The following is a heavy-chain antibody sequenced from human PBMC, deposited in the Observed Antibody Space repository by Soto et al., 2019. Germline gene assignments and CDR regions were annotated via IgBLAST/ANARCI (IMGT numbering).Heavy chain of an antibody. V-gene: IGHV3-53*02. D-gene: IGHD1-26*01. Sequence: EVQLVETGGGLIQPGGSLRLSCLASGFSVTTNYIIWVRQPQGKGLEWVSTTFTGGSTHYADSVKGRFSISRDNSKNTVYLQMNNLRVEDTAVYYCAKKPPSSIQGWAFGMDVWGQGTTVSVSS. CDR2: TFTGGST. CDR1: GFSVTTNY. J-gene: IGHJ6*02. CDR3: AKKPPSSIQGWAFGMDV.